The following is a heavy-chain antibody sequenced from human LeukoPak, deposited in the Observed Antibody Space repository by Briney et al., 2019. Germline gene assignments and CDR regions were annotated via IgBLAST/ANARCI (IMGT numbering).Heavy chain of an antibody. CDR3: ARDSSTSNYYFGMDV. CDR1: GFTFSSYW. D-gene: IGHD6-13*01. Sequence: GGSLRLSCEASGFTFSSYWMHWVRQGPGKGLVWVSRVNIDGNSTTYADSVKGRFTISRDNAKNTVYLQMNSLRADDTAVYYCARDSSTSNYYFGMDVWGQGTTVTVSS. V-gene: IGHV3-74*01. J-gene: IGHJ6*02. CDR2: VNIDGNST.